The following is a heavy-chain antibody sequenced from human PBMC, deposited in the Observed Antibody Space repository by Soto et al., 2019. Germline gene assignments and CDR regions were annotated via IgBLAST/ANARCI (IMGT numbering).Heavy chain of an antibody. V-gene: IGHV3-23*01. D-gene: IGHD1-1*01. Sequence: PGGSLRLSCAASGFSFSDYAMTWVRQAPGKGLEWVSGISNRGDTTDYADSVKGRSTISRDNSKNMLFLQMNSLRVEDTAIYYCARDLNWNDGSHWGQGTLVTVSS. J-gene: IGHJ4*02. CDR3: ARDLNWNDGSH. CDR1: GFSFSDYA. CDR2: ISNRGDTT.